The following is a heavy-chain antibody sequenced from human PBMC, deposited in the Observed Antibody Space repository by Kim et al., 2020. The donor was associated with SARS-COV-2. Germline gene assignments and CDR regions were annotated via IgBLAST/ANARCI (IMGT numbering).Heavy chain of an antibody. CDR3: ATLNRATIDLDYNFEY. J-gene: IGHJ4*02. D-gene: IGHD5-12*01. Sequence: GGSLRLSCAASGFSVSSYYMSWVRQAPGKGLECVSVIHTNSTTYYADSVKGRFTISRHNSKNSLYLQMNSLRAEDTAVYYCATLNRATIDLDYNFEYWGQGALVTVSS. CDR1: GFSVSSYY. CDR2: IHTNSTT. V-gene: IGHV3-53*01.